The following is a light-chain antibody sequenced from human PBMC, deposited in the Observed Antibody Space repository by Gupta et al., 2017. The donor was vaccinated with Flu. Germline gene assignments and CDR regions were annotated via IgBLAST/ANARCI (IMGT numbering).Light chain of an antibody. CDR3: QQRVGTPFT. CDR2: GAS. V-gene: IGKV1-39*01. J-gene: IGKJ3*01. CDR1: QNIRTF. Sequence: DIQMTQSPSSLSASIGDRVTITCRASQNIRTFLNWYQQRPGEAPRALIYGASNLQIGVPSRFSGNGSGTSFTLTITSLQPEDIATYYCQQRVGTPFTFGRGTTVEIK.